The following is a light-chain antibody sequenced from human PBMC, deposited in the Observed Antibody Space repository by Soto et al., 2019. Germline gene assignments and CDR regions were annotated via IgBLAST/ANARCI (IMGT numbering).Light chain of an antibody. CDR1: SSNIGSNT. J-gene: IGLJ1*01. Sequence: QAVVTQPPSASGTPGQRVTISCSGSSSNIGSNTVNWYQQLPGTAPKLLIYSNNQRPSGVPDRFSGSKSGTSASLAISGLQSEDEADYYCVSYTARSSYVFGTGTKLTVL. CDR3: VSYTARSSYV. CDR2: SNN. V-gene: IGLV1-44*01.